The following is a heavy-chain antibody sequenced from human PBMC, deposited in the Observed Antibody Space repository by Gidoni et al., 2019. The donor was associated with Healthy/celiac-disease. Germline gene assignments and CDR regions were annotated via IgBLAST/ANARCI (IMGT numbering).Heavy chain of an antibody. D-gene: IGHD3-16*01. V-gene: IGHV4-39*07. J-gene: IGHJ4*02. CDR1: GGSIGSSSYY. Sequence: QLQLQESGPGLVKPSETLSLTCTVAGGSIGSSSYYWGWIRQPPGKGLEWIGSIYYSGSTSYNPSLKSRVTISVDTSKNQFSLKLSSVTAADTAVYYCARDLGIWSWYFDYWGQGTLVTVSS. CDR3: ARDLGIWSWYFDY. CDR2: IYYSGST.